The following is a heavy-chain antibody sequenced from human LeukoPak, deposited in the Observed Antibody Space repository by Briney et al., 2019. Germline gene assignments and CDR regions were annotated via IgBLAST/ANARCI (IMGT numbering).Heavy chain of an antibody. J-gene: IGHJ4*02. CDR3: AREGGYGSSYGPHSDY. CDR2: VYHTGST. V-gene: IGHV4-59*01. D-gene: IGHD5-18*01. Sequence: MTSETLSLTCTVSGASIRSYYWSWIRQPPGKGLEWIGNVYHTGSTNYNPSLESRVTISLDTSRSQFSLKLSSATAADTAVYYCAREGGYGSSYGPHSDYWGQGTLVTVSS. CDR1: GASIRSYY.